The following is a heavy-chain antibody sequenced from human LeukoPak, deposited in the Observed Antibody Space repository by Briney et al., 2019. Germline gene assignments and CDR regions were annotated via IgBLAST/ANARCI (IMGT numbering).Heavy chain of an antibody. D-gene: IGHD2-2*02. V-gene: IGHV4-34*01. CDR3: AGRYCSSTSCYTDGDY. CDR2: INHSGST. Sequence: SETLSLTCAVYGGSFSGYYWSWIRQPPGKGLEWIGEINHSGSTNYNPSLKSRVTISVDTSKNQFSLKLSSVTAADTAVYYCAGRYCSSTSCYTDGDYWGQGTLVTVSS. J-gene: IGHJ4*02. CDR1: GGSFSGYY.